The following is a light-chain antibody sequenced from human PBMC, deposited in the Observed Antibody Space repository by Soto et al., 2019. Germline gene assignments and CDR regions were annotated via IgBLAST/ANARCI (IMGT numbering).Light chain of an antibody. CDR2: GAS. CDR1: QSISSS. V-gene: IGKV3-15*01. J-gene: IGKJ1*01. Sequence: PWERASLSCGASQSISSSFLAWYQQKPGQAPRLLIYGASSRATDIPARFSGSGSGTEFTLTISSLQSGDFAEYHCQQYNNWPQTFGQGTKV. CDR3: QQYNNWPQT.